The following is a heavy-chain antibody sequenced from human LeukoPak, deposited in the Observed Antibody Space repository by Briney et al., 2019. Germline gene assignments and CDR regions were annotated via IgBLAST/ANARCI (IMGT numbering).Heavy chain of an antibody. J-gene: IGHJ6*03. Sequence: GGSLRLSCTASGFTFSNAGMNWVRQAPGKGLEWVGRIKTKSEGGTTDYAAPAKGRFTISRDDSKNALFLQMNSLRVEDTAVYYCAKSGGWSSSWYGYYYYYYMDVWGKGTTVTVSS. CDR2: IKTKSEGGTT. V-gene: IGHV3-15*01. D-gene: IGHD6-13*01. CDR1: GFTFSNAG. CDR3: AKSGGWSSSWYGYYYYYYMDV.